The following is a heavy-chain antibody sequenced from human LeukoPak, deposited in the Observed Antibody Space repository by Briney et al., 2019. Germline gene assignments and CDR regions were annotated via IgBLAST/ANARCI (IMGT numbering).Heavy chain of an antibody. CDR3: VRDQFFSFDY. D-gene: IGHD3-3*01. CDR2: ISGTSSLI. V-gene: IGHV3-48*02. CDR1: GFTFSTYS. J-gene: IGHJ4*02. Sequence: GGSLRLSCAASGFTFSTYSMNWVRQAPGKGLAWVSYISGTSSLIYYADSVKGRFTISRDNAKNSLYLQMNSLRDEDTAVYYCVRDQFFSFDYWGQGTLVTVSS.